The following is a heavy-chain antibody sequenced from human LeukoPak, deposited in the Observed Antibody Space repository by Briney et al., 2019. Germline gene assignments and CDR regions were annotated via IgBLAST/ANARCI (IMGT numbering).Heavy chain of an antibody. CDR3: ARGVQHDVWGSSSSGGYYFDY. J-gene: IGHJ4*02. CDR2: IIPILGIA. V-gene: IGHV1-69*04. CDR1: GGTFSSYA. Sequence: VASVKVSCKASGGTFSSYAISWVRQAPGQGLEWMGRIIPILGIANYAQKFQGRVTITADKSTSTAYMELSSLRSEDTAVYYCARGVQHDVWGSSSSGGYYFDYWGQGTLVTVSS. D-gene: IGHD6-6*01.